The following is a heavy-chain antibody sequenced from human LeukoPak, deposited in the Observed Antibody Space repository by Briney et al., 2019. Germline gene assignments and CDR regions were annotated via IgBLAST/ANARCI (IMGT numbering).Heavy chain of an antibody. CDR1: GGSISSYY. CDR3: ARSVGSERDFDY. CDR2: IYYSGST. D-gene: IGHD1-26*01. V-gene: IGHV4-59*01. J-gene: IGHJ4*02. Sequence: SETLSLTCTVSGGSISSYYWSWIRQPPGKGLEWIGYIYYSGSTIYNPSLKSRVTISVDTSKNQFSLKLSSVTAADTAVYYCARSVGSERDFDYWGQGTLVTVSS.